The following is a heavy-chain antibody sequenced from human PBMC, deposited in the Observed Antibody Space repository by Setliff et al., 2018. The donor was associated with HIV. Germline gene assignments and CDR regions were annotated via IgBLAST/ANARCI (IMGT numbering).Heavy chain of an antibody. V-gene: IGHV1-2*02. CDR2: INPNSGGT. CDR3: ASSGGYPDYFDY. J-gene: IGHJ4*02. Sequence: ASVKVSCKASGYTFSGYYFHWVRQAPGQGLEWMGWINPNSGGTNYAQKFHGRVTMTTDTSISTAYMVLSRLRSEDAARYYCASSGGYPDYFDYWGQGTLVTVSS. D-gene: IGHD1-26*01. CDR1: GYTFSGYY.